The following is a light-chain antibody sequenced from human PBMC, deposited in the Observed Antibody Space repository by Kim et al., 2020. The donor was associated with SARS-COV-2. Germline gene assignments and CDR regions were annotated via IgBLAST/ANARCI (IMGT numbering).Light chain of an antibody. Sequence: EIVLTQSPGTLSLSPGERATLSCRASQSVRSSYLAWYQQKPGQAPRLLIYGASSRATGIPDRLSGSGSGTDFTLTISRLEPEDFAVYYCQQYGSSPSYTFGQGTKLEIK. CDR3: QQYGSSPSYT. J-gene: IGKJ2*01. V-gene: IGKV3-20*01. CDR1: QSVRSSY. CDR2: GAS.